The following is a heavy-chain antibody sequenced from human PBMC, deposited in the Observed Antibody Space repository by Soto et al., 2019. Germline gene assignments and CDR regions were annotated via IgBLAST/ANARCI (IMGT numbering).Heavy chain of an antibody. Sequence: PGGSLRLSCAASGFTFSMYWMHWVRQVPGKGPEWVSRINDDGISTNYADSVKGRFTISRDNAKNTLYLQMNALRVEDTGVYYCKRGPRQTSTGTGAFWGQGTLVTVSS. CDR1: GFTFSMYW. D-gene: IGHD1-1*01. CDR3: KRGPRQTSTGTGAF. CDR2: INDDGIST. V-gene: IGHV3-74*01. J-gene: IGHJ4*02.